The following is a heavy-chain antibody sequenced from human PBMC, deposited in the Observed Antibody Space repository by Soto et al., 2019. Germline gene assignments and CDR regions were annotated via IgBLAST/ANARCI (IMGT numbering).Heavy chain of an antibody. CDR2: INHTGTI. CDR3: ARADSTLVTSYSLDV. J-gene: IGHJ6*02. CDR1: GGSLAGDY. V-gene: IGHV4-34*01. D-gene: IGHD2-21*02. Sequence: PSDTVSLTCAVYGGSLAGDYCTLLRQAAGKGLEWIGEINHTGTINFDPSLRSRLTISLDTSKKEFSLKLSSVTDADTATYYCARADSTLVTSYSLDVCGQGTTVT.